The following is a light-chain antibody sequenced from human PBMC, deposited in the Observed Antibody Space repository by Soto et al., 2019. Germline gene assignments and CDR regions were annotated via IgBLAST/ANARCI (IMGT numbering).Light chain of an antibody. Sequence: QSALTQPASVSGSPGQSITISCTGTNSDVGGYNSVSWYQHHPGKAPKLMIYEVSNRPSGVSNRFSGSKSGNTASLTISGLQAEDEADYYCSSYTITSTRFGGGTKVTVL. CDR1: NSDVGGYNS. CDR2: EVS. J-gene: IGLJ2*01. V-gene: IGLV2-14*01. CDR3: SSYTITSTR.